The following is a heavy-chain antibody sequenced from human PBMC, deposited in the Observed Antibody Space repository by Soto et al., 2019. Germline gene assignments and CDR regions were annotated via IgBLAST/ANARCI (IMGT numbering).Heavy chain of an antibody. V-gene: IGHV4-31*03. Sequence: SETLSLTCTVSGVSISSGGYHWTWIRQHPQKGLEWIGHIYYSGSTYYNPSLKSRVTVSVDTSKNQFSLKLSSVTAADTAVYYCAREYYYDSSGFDYWGQGTLVTVSS. D-gene: IGHD3-22*01. CDR3: AREYYYDSSGFDY. J-gene: IGHJ4*02. CDR2: IYYSGST. CDR1: GVSISSGGYH.